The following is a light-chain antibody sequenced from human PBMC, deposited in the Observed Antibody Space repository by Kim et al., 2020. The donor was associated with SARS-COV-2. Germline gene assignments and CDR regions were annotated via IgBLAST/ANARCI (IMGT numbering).Light chain of an antibody. CDR2: DVS. CDR3: CSYAGSYTSYV. CDR1: SSDVGGYNY. J-gene: IGLJ1*01. Sequence: SVTISCTGTSSDVGGYNYVSWYQQHPGKAPKLMMYDVSKRPSGVPDRFSGSKSGNTASLTISGLQAEDEADYYCCSYAGSYTSYVFGTGTKVTVL. V-gene: IGLV2-11*01.